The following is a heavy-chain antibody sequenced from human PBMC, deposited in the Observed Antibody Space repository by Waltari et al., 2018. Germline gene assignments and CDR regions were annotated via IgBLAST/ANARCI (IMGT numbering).Heavy chain of an antibody. CDR1: GGSFSGYY. CDR3: ARLGPRGATMGYYYYYMDV. D-gene: IGHD1-26*01. V-gene: IGHV4-34*01. Sequence: QVQLQQWGAGLLKPSETLSLTCAVYGGSFSGYYWSWIRQPPAKGLEWIGEINHSGSTNYNPSLKSRVTISVDTSKNQFSLKLSSVTAADTAVYYCARLGPRGATMGYYYYYMDVWGKGTTVTVSS. J-gene: IGHJ6*03. CDR2: INHSGST.